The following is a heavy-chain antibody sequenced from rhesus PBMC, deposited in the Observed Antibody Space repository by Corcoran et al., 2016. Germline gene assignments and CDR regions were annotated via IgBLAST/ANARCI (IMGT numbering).Heavy chain of an antibody. Sequence: QVQLQESGPGLVKPSETLSLTCAVSGCSFSSSWWGWIRQPPGTGLEWIGKIYGCGGRTEYNPSLKSRATISRDTSKNQFSLRLSSVTAADTAVYYCARASSGSDLSLDVWGRGVLVTVSS. CDR2: IYGCGGRT. D-gene: IGHD3-16*01. CDR3: ARASSGSDLSLDV. V-gene: IGHV4-160*01. CDR1: GCSFSSSW. J-gene: IGHJ5-2*02.